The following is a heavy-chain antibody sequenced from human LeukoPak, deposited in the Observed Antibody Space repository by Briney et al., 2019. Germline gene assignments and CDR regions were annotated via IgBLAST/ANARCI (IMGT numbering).Heavy chain of an antibody. D-gene: IGHD6-13*01. CDR3: ARLTSSWSFDY. CDR2: ISPDGSDT. Sequence: PGESLKISCKGSGYSFTNYWIGWVRQMPGKGLEWVGIISPDGSDTRYSPSFQGQVTISADKSITTAYLQWSSLKASDTAMYYCARLTSSWSFDYWGQGTLVTVSS. J-gene: IGHJ4*02. V-gene: IGHV5-51*01. CDR1: GYSFTNYW.